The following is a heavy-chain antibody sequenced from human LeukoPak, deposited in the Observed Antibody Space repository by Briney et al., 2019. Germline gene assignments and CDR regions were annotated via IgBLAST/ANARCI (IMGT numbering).Heavy chain of an antibody. CDR2: INPNTGET. D-gene: IGHD6-13*01. CDR3: ARDQGSLTRSWYTGY. J-gene: IGHJ4*02. CDR1: GYTFTGYH. Sequence: ASVKLSXKASGYTFTGYHIHWVRQAPGQGLEWMGRINPNTGETNFAQKFQGRVTMTRDTSITTAFMELSSLRPDDTAVYFCARDQGSLTRSWYTGYWGQGTQVTVSS. V-gene: IGHV1-2*06.